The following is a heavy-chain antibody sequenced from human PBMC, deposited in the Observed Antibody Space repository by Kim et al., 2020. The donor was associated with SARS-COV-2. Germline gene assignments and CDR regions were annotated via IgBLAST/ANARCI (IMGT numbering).Heavy chain of an antibody. D-gene: IGHD1-26*01. Sequence: ASVKVSCKASGYTFTSYAMNWVRQAPGQGLEWMGWINTNTGNPTYAQGFTGRFVFSLDTSVSTAYLQISSLKAEDTAVYYCARWDVLGATDGGWFDPWGQGTLVTVSS. V-gene: IGHV7-4-1*02. J-gene: IGHJ5*02. CDR1: GYTFTSYA. CDR2: INTNTGNP. CDR3: ARWDVLGATDGGWFDP.